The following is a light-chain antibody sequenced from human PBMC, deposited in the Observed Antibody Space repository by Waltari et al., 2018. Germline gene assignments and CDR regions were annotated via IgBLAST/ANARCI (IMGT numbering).Light chain of an antibody. CDR1: QSVSSY. Sequence: EMVFKRSQATRSWSPGERATLSCRASQSVSSYLAWYQQKPGQAPRLLIYDTSNRATGIPARFSGSGSGTDFTLTISSLEPEDFAVYYCQQRSNSWTFGQGTKVEIK. J-gene: IGKJ1*01. CDR3: QQRSNSWT. CDR2: DTS. V-gene: IGKV3-11*01.